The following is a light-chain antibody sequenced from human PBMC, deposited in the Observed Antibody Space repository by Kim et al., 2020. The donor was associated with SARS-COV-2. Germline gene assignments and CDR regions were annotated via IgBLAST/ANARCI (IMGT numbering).Light chain of an antibody. CDR3: SSYADSVL. CDR2: EVS. Sequence: QSALAQPPSASGSPGQSVTISCTGTSSDIGTYNYVSWYQQHPGQAPKLVIYEVSKRPSGVPDRFSGSKSGNTASLTVSGLQAEDEADYYCSSYADSVLFGGGTQLTV. CDR1: SSDIGTYNY. J-gene: IGLJ2*01. V-gene: IGLV2-8*01.